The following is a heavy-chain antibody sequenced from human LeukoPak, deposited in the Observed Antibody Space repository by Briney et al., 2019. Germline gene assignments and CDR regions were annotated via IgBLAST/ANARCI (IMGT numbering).Heavy chain of an antibody. CDR1: GFTVSSNY. V-gene: IGHV3-53*01. CDR2: IYSGGST. D-gene: IGHD6-13*01. Sequence: GGSLRLSCAASGFTVSSNYMSWVRQAPGKGLEWVSVIYSGGSTYYADSVKGRFTISRDNSKNTLYLQMNSLRAEDTAVYYCARDGSSSWRGGLDYWGQGTLVTVSS. J-gene: IGHJ4*02. CDR3: ARDGSSSWRGGLDY.